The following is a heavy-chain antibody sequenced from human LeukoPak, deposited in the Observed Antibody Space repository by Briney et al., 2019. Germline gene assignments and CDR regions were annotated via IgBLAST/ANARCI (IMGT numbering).Heavy chain of an antibody. V-gene: IGHV4-34*01. Sequence: KPSETLSLTCAVYGGSFSGYYWSWIRQPPGKGLEWIGEINHSGSTNYNPSLKSRVTISVDTSKNQFSLKLSSVTAADTAVYYCARGTGYYYMDVWGKGTTVTVSS. J-gene: IGHJ6*03. CDR1: GGSFSGYY. CDR2: INHSGST. D-gene: IGHD3-10*01. CDR3: ARGTGYYYMDV.